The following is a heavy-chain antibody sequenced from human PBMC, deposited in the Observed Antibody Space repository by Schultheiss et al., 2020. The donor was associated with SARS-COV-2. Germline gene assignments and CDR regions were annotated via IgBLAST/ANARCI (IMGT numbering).Heavy chain of an antibody. D-gene: IGHD3-22*01. J-gene: IGHJ3*02. CDR1: GFTFSSYS. CDR3: AKEVTYYDSSGYYYAGNAFDI. V-gene: IGHV3-74*01. Sequence: GESLKISCAASGFTFSSYSMNWVRQAPGKGLEWVSRITKDGRTTNYADSVKGRFTISRDNAKNTLYLQMNSLRAEDTAVYYCAKEVTYYDSSGYYYAGNAFDIWGQGRMVTVAS. CDR2: ITKDGRTT.